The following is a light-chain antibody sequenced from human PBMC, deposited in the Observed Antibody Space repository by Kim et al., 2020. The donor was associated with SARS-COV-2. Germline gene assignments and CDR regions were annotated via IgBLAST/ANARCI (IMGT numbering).Light chain of an antibody. J-gene: IGLJ2*01. CDR3: TSYAAKKGL. CDR1: SSDVDDYDY. CDR2: EVT. Sequence: QSALTQPPSASGSPGQSITISCTGISSDVDDYDYVSWYQQHPGKAPKLMIYEVTKRPSGVPDRFSGSKSGNTASLTVSGLQAEDEANYYCTSYAAKKGLFGGGTQLTVL. V-gene: IGLV2-8*01.